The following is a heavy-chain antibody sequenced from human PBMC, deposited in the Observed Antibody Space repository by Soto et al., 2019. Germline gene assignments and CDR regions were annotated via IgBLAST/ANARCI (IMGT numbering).Heavy chain of an antibody. CDR1: GGSFGSDT. Sequence: QVQLMQSGGEVKKPGSSVKVSCKASGGSFGSDTVSWLRQAPGQGLEWMGGIVPIFGTPNYAQKFQGRVTIIADESTNTVYMELSSLTSEDSAVYFCARPTSGYYHDAFDVWGQGTMVTVSS. CDR2: IVPIFGTP. D-gene: IGHD3-22*01. J-gene: IGHJ3*01. V-gene: IGHV1-69*01. CDR3: ARPTSGYYHDAFDV.